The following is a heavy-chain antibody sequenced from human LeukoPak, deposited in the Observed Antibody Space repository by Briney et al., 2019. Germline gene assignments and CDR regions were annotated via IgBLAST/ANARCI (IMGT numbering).Heavy chain of an antibody. Sequence: GGSLRLSCAASGFTFSSYGMHWVRQAPGKGLEWVAVISYDGSNKYYADSVKGRFTISRDNSKNTLYLQMNSLRAEDTAVYYCARDSGSGWYNWFDPWGQGTLVTVSS. D-gene: IGHD6-19*01. J-gene: IGHJ5*02. CDR3: ARDSGSGWYNWFDP. CDR2: ISYDGSNK. V-gene: IGHV3-30*03. CDR1: GFTFSSYG.